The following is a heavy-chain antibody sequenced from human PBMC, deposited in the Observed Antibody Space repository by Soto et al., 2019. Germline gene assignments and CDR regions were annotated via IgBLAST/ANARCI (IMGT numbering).Heavy chain of an antibody. CDR3: ARGQDIVLVPAATGSYYYYGMDV. CDR1: GGTFSSYA. CDR2: IIPIFGTA. J-gene: IGHJ6*02. V-gene: IGHV1-69*13. Sequence: SVKVSCKASGGTFSSYAISWVRQAPGQGLEWMGGIIPIFGTANYAQKFQGRVTITADESTSTAYMELSSLRSEDTAVYYCARGQDIVLVPAATGSYYYYGMDVWGQGTTVTVSS. D-gene: IGHD2-2*01.